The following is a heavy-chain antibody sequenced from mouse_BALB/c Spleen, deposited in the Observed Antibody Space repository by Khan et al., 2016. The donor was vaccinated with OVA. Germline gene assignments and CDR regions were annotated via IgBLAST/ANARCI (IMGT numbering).Heavy chain of an antibody. J-gene: IGHJ2*01. D-gene: IGHD2-10*02. V-gene: IGHV3-2*02. Sequence: EVQLQESGPGLVKPSQSLSLTCTVTGYSITSDYAWSWIRQFPGNKLEWMGFISYSGNTNYNPSLKSRVSVTRDTSKNQFFLQLNSVTTEDTATXYCARLYGGDFDYWGQGTTLTVSS. CDR1: GYSITSDYA. CDR2: ISYSGNT. CDR3: ARLYGGDFDY.